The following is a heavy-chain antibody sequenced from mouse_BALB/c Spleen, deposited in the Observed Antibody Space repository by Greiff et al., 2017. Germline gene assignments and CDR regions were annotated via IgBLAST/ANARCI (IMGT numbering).Heavy chain of an antibody. V-gene: IGHV10-1*02. D-gene: IGHD2-1*01. CDR1: GFTFNTYA. Sequence: EVNVVESGGGLVQPKGSLKLSCAASGFTFNTYAMNWVRQAPGKGLEWVARIRSKSNNYATYYADSVKDRFTISRDDSQSMLYLQMNNLKTEDTAMYYCVRHGNYGYFDYWGQGTTLTVSS. CDR2: IRSKSNNYAT. CDR3: VRHGNYGYFDY. J-gene: IGHJ2*01.